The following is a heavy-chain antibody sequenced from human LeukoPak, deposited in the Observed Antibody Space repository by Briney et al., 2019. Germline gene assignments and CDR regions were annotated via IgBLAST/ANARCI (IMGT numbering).Heavy chain of an antibody. J-gene: IGHJ4*02. CDR3: ARDATYYYDSSGQGFDY. V-gene: IGHV4-59*01. D-gene: IGHD3-22*01. CDR1: GGSISSYY. Sequence: SETLSLTCTVSGGSISSYYWTWIRQPPGKGLEWIGYIYYSGSTNYNPSLKSRVTISVDTSKNQFSLKLSSVTAADTAVYHCARDATYYYDSSGQGFDYWSQGTLVTVSS. CDR2: IYYSGST.